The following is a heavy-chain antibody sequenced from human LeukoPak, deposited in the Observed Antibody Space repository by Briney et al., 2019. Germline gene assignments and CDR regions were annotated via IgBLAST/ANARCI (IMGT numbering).Heavy chain of an antibody. CDR2: INPNSGGT. CDR1: GYTFTGYY. J-gene: IGHJ4*02. D-gene: IGHD6-6*01. Sequence: ATVKVSCKASGYTFTGYYMHWVRQAPGQGLERMGWINPNSGGTNYAQKFQGRVTMTRDTSISTAYMELSRLRSDDTAVYYCAREASYSSSPHFDYWGQGTLVTVSS. V-gene: IGHV1-2*02. CDR3: AREASYSSSPHFDY.